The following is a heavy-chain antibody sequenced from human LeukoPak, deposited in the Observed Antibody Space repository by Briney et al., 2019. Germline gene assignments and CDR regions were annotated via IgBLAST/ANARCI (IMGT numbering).Heavy chain of an antibody. V-gene: IGHV3-7*01. CDR1: GFTFSSYW. Sequence: GGSLRLSCAASGFTFSSYWMSWVRQAPGKGLEWVANIKQDGSEKYYVDSVEGRFTISRDNAKNSLYLQMSSLRADETAVYYCARDTYGSSGLYLDFWGQGTLVTVSS. J-gene: IGHJ4*02. D-gene: IGHD3-22*01. CDR3: ARDTYGSSGLYLDF. CDR2: IKQDGSEK.